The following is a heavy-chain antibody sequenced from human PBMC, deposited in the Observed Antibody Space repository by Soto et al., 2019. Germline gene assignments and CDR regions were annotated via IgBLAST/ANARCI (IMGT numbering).Heavy chain of an antibody. J-gene: IGHJ2*01. CDR3: ARPAFGDYWYFDL. D-gene: IGHD4-17*01. V-gene: IGHV1-69*08. CDR2: IIPALGTA. Sequence: QDQLVQSGAEVKKPGSSVKVSCKASGGTFSIHTFSWVRQAPGQGLEWMGRIIPALGTATYAQKFQGRVTITPDESATTVYMELTSLRSEDTAVYYCARPAFGDYWYFDLWGRGTLVTVSS. CDR1: GGTFSIHT.